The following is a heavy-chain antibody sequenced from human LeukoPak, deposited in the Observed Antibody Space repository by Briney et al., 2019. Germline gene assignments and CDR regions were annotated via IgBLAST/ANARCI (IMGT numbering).Heavy chain of an antibody. V-gene: IGHV3-23*01. J-gene: IGHJ4*02. CDR2: INAGGGST. CDR1: GFTFSSYA. CDR3: ATMRACGGDCYFYYFDY. D-gene: IGHD2-21*02. Sequence: PGGSLRLSCAASGFTFSSYAMTWVRQAPGKGLEWVSAINAGGGSTYYADSVKGRFTISRDSSKNTLYLQMNSLRAEDTAVYYCATMRACGGDCYFYYFDYWGLGTLVTVSS.